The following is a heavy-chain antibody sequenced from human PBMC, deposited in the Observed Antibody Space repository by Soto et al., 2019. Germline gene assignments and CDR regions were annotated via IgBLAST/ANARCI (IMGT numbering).Heavy chain of an antibody. D-gene: IGHD6-25*01. CDR2: IKQDGSEK. J-gene: IGHJ4*02. CDR1: GLTFSSSW. Sequence: EVQLVESGGGLVQPGGSLRLSCAASGLTFSSSWMSWARQAPGKGLEWVANIKQDGSEKYYLHSVEGRFTISRDNAKNTLYLQMNSLRAEYTAVYYCARDLGYQTLDYWGQGTLVTVSS. V-gene: IGHV3-7*01. CDR3: ARDLGYQTLDY.